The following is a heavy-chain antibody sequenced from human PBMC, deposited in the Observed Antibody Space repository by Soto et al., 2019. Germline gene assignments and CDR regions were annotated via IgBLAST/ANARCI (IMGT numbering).Heavy chain of an antibody. D-gene: IGHD3-10*01. CDR2: IIPILGIA. Sequence: QVPLVQSGAEVKKPGSSVKVSCKASGGTFSSYTISWVRQAPGQGLEWMGRIIPILGIANYAQKFQGRVTITADKSTSTAYMELSSLRSEDTSVYYCASVQHYGSGSYYAFDIWGQGTMVTVSS. CDR1: GGTFSSYT. CDR3: ASVQHYGSGSYYAFDI. V-gene: IGHV1-69*02. J-gene: IGHJ3*02.